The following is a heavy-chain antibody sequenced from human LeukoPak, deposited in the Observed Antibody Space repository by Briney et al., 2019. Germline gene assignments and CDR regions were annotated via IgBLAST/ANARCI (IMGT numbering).Heavy chain of an antibody. Sequence: GGSLRLSCAASGFTFSDYYMSWIRQAPGKGLEWVSYISSSGSTIYYADSVKGRFTISRDNAKNSLYLQMNSLRAEDTAVYYCATVAAAGKRDYWGQGTLVTVSS. D-gene: IGHD6-13*01. CDR3: ATVAAAGKRDY. V-gene: IGHV3-11*04. CDR2: ISSSGSTI. J-gene: IGHJ4*02. CDR1: GFTFSDYY.